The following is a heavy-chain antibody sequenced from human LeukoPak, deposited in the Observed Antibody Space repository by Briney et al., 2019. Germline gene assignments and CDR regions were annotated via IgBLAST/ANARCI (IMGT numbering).Heavy chain of an antibody. CDR3: AREGTAGTNLNWFDP. CDR2: ISYSGST. CDR1: GGSISGYY. V-gene: IGHV4-59*01. D-gene: IGHD1-1*01. Sequence: SETLSLTCTVSGGSISGYYWSWIRQPPGKGLEWIGYISYSGSTNFNPSLKSRVTISVDTSKNQFSLKLSSVTAADTAVYYCAREGTAGTNLNWFDPWGQGTLVTVSS. J-gene: IGHJ5*02.